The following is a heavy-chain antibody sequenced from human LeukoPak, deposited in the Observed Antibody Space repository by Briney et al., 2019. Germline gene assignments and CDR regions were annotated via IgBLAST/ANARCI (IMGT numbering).Heavy chain of an antibody. Sequence: SVKVSCKASGGTFSSYAISWVRQASGQGLEWMGGIIPIFGTANYAQKFQGRVTITADESTNTAYMELSSLRSEDTAVYYCARPYSSSSYYYGMDVWGQGTTVTVSS. V-gene: IGHV1-69*13. CDR3: ARPYSSSSYYYGMDV. J-gene: IGHJ6*02. CDR1: GGTFSSYA. CDR2: IIPIFGTA. D-gene: IGHD6-6*01.